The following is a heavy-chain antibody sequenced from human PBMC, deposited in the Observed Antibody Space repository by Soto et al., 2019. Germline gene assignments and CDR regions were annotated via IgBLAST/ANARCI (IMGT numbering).Heavy chain of an antibody. D-gene: IGHD2-2*01. Sequence: VNVSCKASGGTFSSYAIRWVRQAPGQGREWMGGIIPIFGTANYAQKFQGRVTITADESTSTAYMELSSLRSEDTAVYYCARGGKGCSSTSCPLHYYYYYGMDVWGQGTTVTVSS. J-gene: IGHJ6*02. V-gene: IGHV1-69*13. CDR2: IIPIFGTA. CDR1: GGTFSSYA. CDR3: ARGGKGCSSTSCPLHYYYYYGMDV.